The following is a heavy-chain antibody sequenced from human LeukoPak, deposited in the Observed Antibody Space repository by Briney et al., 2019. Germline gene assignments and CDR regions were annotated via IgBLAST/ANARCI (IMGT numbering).Heavy chain of an antibody. V-gene: IGHV1-69*13. CDR3: ARKGLGYCSGGSCYYYYYYMDV. CDR2: IIPIFGTE. J-gene: IGHJ6*03. Sequence: ASVKVSCKASGGTFISYAISWVRQAPGQGREGRGGIIPIFGTENYAQKFQDRVTITAEEYRRTAYMELSRLRSEDTAVYYCARKGLGYCSGGSCYYYYYYMDVWGKGTTVTVSS. CDR1: GGTFISYA. D-gene: IGHD2-15*01.